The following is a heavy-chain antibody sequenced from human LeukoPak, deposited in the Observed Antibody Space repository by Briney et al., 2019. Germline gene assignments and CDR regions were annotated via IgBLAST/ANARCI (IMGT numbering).Heavy chain of an antibody. CDR3: ARDLHYWVAMDV. CDR1: GFAFSRYA. Sequence: GGSLRLSCAASGFAFSRYAMSWVRQAPGKGLEWVSGISAGGDSTRYAESVKGRFTISRDTSKTTVYLQMNSLRAEDTALYYCARDLHYWVAMDVWGQGTTVTVS. CDR2: ISAGGDST. V-gene: IGHV3-23*01. D-gene: IGHD2-8*02. J-gene: IGHJ6*02.